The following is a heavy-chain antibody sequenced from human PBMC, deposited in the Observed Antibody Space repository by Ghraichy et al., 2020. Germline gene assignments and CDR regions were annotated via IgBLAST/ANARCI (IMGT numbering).Heavy chain of an antibody. CDR2: IKQDGSEK. CDR3: ARHSYCTSAGSPPRIMCYYGMDV. J-gene: IGHJ6*02. V-gene: IGHV3-7*04. CDR1: GFTFSTYW. Sequence: GGSLRLSCAASGFTFSTYWVTWVRQAPGKGLEWVANIKQDGSEKYYVDSVKGRFTISRDNAKNSLYLQMNSLRAEDTAIYYCARHSYCTSAGSPPRIMCYYGMDVWGQGTTVTVCS. D-gene: IGHD2-2*01.